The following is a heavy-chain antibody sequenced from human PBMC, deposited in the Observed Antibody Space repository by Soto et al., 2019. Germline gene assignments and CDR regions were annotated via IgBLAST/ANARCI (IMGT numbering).Heavy chain of an antibody. J-gene: IGHJ6*02. V-gene: IGHV3-33*01. Sequence: PGESLKISCAASGFTFSSYGMHWVRQAPGKGLEWVAVIWYAGSNKYYADSVKGRFTISRDNSKNTLYLQMNSLRAEDTAVYYCARPLATRVTPHGMDVWGQGTTVTVSS. CDR3: ARPLATRVTPHGMDV. CDR2: IWYAGSNK. CDR1: GFTFSSYG. D-gene: IGHD4-17*01.